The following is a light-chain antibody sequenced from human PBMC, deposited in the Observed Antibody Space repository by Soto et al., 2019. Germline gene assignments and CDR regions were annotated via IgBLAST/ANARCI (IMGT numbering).Light chain of an antibody. CDR2: AAS. CDR1: QGIRNN. J-gene: IGKJ5*01. V-gene: IGKV1-17*01. CDR3: LQHNSYPIT. Sequence: DIQMTQSPSSLSASVGDRVTITCRARQGIRNNLGWYQQKPGKAPKRLISAASSLQSGVPSSFSGSGSGTEFTITSNSLQTEDFATDFCLQHNSYPITFGQGTRLEIK.